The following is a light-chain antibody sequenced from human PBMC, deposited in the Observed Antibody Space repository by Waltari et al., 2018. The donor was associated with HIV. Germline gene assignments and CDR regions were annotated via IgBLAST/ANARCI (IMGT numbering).Light chain of an antibody. V-gene: IGLV2-14*01. Sequence: QSALTQPAPVSWPPGQPITISCTGTSSDVGGYTLVPGSQHHPGKAPKLMISQVSNRPSGVSNRFSGSKSGNTASLTISGLQAEDEADYYCSSYSSSITLYVVFGGGTKLTVL. CDR1: SSDVGGYTL. CDR3: SSYSSSITLYVV. CDR2: QVS. J-gene: IGLJ2*01.